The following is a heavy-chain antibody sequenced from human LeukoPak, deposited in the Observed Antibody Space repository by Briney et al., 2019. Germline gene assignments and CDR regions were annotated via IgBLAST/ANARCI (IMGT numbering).Heavy chain of an antibody. CDR1: GYTFTSYD. CDR2: MNPYSANT. CDR3: ARTLPGGVVDY. V-gene: IGHV1-8*03. D-gene: IGHD1-14*01. Sequence: ASVKVSCKASGYTFTSYDINWVRQATGQGLEWMGWMNPYSANTGYAQKFQGRVTITRDTSKSTAYMELSSLRSGDTAVYYCARTLPGGVVDYWGQGTLVTVSS. J-gene: IGHJ4*02.